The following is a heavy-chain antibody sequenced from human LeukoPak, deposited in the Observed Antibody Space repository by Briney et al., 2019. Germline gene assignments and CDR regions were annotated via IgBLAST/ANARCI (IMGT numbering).Heavy chain of an antibody. Sequence: SETLSLTCTVSGGSTSSYYWSWIRQPAGKGLEWIGRIYTSGSTNYNPSLKSRVTMSVDTSKNQFSLKLSSVTAADTAVYYCARLDRDIYGSGKLYWFGPWGQGTQVTVSS. CDR1: GGSTSSYY. V-gene: IGHV4-4*07. D-gene: IGHD3-10*01. CDR2: IYTSGST. CDR3: ARLDRDIYGSGKLYWFGP. J-gene: IGHJ5*02.